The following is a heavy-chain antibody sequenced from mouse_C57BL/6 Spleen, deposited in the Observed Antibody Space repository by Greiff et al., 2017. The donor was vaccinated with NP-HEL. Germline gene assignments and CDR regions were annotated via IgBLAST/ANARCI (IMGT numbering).Heavy chain of an antibody. Sequence: VQLQQSGAELMKPGASVKLSCKASGYTFTSYWMHWVKQRPGQGLEWIGMIHPNSGSTNYNEKFKSKATLTVDKSSSTAYMQLSSLTSEDSAVYYCARGGIFLVTTVVAPDYWGQGTTLTVSS. D-gene: IGHD1-1*01. CDR3: ARGGIFLVTTVVAPDY. CDR1: GYTFTSYW. V-gene: IGHV1-64*01. J-gene: IGHJ2*01. CDR2: IHPNSGST.